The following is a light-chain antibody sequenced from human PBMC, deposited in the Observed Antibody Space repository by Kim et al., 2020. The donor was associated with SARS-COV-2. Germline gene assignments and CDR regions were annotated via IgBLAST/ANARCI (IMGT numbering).Light chain of an antibody. V-gene: IGKV1-9*01. CDR3: QQLNSYPLT. Sequence: IQLTQSPSSLSASVGDRVTITCRASQGISSYLAWYQQKPGKAPKLLIYAASTLQSGVPSRFSGSGSGTDFTLTIGSLQPEDFATYYCQQLNSYPLTFGGGTKVESK. J-gene: IGKJ4*01. CDR2: AAS. CDR1: QGISSY.